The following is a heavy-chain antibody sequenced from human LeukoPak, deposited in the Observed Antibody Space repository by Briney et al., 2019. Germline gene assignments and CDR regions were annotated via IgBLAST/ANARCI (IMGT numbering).Heavy chain of an antibody. Sequence: SETLSLTCTVSGASISSYYWSWIRQPPGKGLEWIGYISYSGSTNYNTSLKSRVTISVDTSKNQFSLKVSSVTAADTAVYYCARGAVAGKMSWFDPWGQGTLVTVSS. V-gene: IGHV4-59*01. D-gene: IGHD6-19*01. CDR3: ARGAVAGKMSWFDP. CDR2: ISYSGST. J-gene: IGHJ5*02. CDR1: GASISSYY.